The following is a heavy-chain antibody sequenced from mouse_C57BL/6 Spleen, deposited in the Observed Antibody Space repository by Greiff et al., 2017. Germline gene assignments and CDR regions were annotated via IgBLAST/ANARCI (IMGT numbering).Heavy chain of an antibody. V-gene: IGHV1-26*01. J-gene: IGHJ4*01. D-gene: IGHD1-1*01. Sequence: EVQLQQSGPELVKPGASVKISCKASGYTFTDYYMNWVKQSHGKSLEWIGDINPNNGGTSYNQKFKGKATLTVDKSSSTAYMELRSLTSEDSAVYYCARSGGSSAAGAMDYWGQGTSVTVSS. CDR1: GYTFTDYY. CDR2: INPNNGGT. CDR3: ARSGGSSAAGAMDY.